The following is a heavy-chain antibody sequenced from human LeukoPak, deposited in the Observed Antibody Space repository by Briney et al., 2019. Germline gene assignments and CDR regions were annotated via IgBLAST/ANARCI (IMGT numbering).Heavy chain of an antibody. V-gene: IGHV3-74*01. Sequence: PGGSLRLSCAASGFTFSSYWMHWVRQAPGKGLVWVSRINSDGSSTIYADSVKGRFTISRDNAKNTLYLQMNSLGADDTAVYYCTRGRLVNDYWGRGTLVTVSS. CDR3: TRGRLVNDY. CDR1: GFTFSSYW. J-gene: IGHJ4*02. CDR2: INSDGSST. D-gene: IGHD5-24*01.